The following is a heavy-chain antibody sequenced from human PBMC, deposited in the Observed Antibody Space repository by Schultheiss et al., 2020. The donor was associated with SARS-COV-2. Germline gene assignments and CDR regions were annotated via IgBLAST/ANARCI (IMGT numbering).Heavy chain of an antibody. CDR1: GYSFTSYW. V-gene: IGHV5-10-1*01. CDR2: IDPSDSYT. J-gene: IGHJ5*02. Sequence: GESLKISCKGSGYSFTSYWISWVRQMPGKGLEWMGRIDPSDSYTNYSPSVQGHVTISADKSISTAYLQWSSLKASDTAMYYCASSSSEGDWFDPWGQGTLVTVSS. D-gene: IGHD6-6*01. CDR3: ASSSSEGDWFDP.